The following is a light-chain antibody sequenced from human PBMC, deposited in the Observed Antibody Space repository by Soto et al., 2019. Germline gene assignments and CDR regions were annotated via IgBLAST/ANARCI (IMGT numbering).Light chain of an antibody. CDR3: QQYSSHVS. CDR1: HSISRW. Sequence: DIQMTQSPSTLSASVGDRVTITCRASHSISRWLAWYHHKPGQAPKLLIYDASTLEPGVPSRFSGSGSGTEFTLTISGLQSEDFATYICQQYSSHVSFGGGTKIEMK. CDR2: DAS. J-gene: IGKJ4*01. V-gene: IGKV1-5*01.